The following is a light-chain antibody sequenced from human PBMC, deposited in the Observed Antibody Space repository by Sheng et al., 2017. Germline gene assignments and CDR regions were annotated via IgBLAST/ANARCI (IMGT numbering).Light chain of an antibody. Sequence: IQMTQSPSSLSASVGDRVTITCRAGQSISTSLNWYQQKSGKDPELLIYDSSNLQSGVPSRFSGSGSGTDFTLTITSLQPEDFSTYYCQQSYSFPRTFGPGTTVSIK. CDR1: QSISTS. J-gene: IGKJ3*01. V-gene: IGKV1-39*01. CDR3: QQSYSFPRT. CDR2: DSS.